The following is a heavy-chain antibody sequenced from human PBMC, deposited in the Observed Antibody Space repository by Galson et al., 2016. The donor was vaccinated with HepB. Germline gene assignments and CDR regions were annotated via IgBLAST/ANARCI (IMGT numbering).Heavy chain of an antibody. CDR2: IIGTGFHT. V-gene: IGHV3-23*01. D-gene: IGHD2-2*02. CDR3: AREAGNDTSCYNYLDY. CDR1: GFTFSTYA. J-gene: IGHJ4*02. Sequence: SLRLSCAASGFTFSTYAMTWVRQAPGKGLEWISNIIGTGFHTYYAESVKGRFTVSRDNSNNTLYLQMNSLRVEDTAVYYCAREAGNDTSCYNYLDYWGQGILVTVS.